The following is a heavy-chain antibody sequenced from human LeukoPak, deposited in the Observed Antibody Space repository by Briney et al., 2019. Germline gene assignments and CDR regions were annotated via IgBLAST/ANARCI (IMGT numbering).Heavy chain of an antibody. J-gene: IGHJ4*02. CDR3: TRGRYCGGGTCYHFDS. Sequence: SQPLSLTCAVSGDSFSCYMDVCTSRRQSRSRGFDSLARKYWRSEWHHDYAGSVKSRMNITADTSKSQFSPPLNTVTPEDTAVYFCTRGRYCGGGTCYHFDSWGQGTLVTVSS. CDR2: KYWRSEWHH. CDR1: GDSFSCYMDV. V-gene: IGHV6-1*01. D-gene: IGHD2-15*01.